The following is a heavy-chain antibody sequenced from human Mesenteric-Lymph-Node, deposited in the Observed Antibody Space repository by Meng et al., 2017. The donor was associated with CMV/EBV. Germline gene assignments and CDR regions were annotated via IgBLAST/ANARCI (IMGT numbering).Heavy chain of an antibody. Sequence: GESLKISCAVFGFRFRKYWMSWVRQAPGKGLEWVANINEDRSEKYYVDSVKGRFIISRDNAKNSVYLQMNSLRAEDTAVYYCARGKIYYDFWSVAILDYWGQGTLVTVSS. CDR1: GFRFRKYW. D-gene: IGHD3-3*01. CDR3: ARGKIYYDFWSVAILDY. V-gene: IGHV3-7*01. J-gene: IGHJ4*02. CDR2: INEDRSEK.